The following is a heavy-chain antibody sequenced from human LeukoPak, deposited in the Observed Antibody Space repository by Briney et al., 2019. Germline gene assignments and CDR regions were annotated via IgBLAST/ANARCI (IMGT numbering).Heavy chain of an antibody. V-gene: IGHV3-7*01. CDR1: GFTFSSYW. Sequence: GGSLRLSCAASGFTFSSYWMSWVRQAPGKGLEWVANIKQDGSEKYYVDSVKGRFTISRDNAKNSLYLQMNSLRAEDTAVYYCARESYDFWSGCLLYYFDYWGQGTLVTVSS. CDR2: IKQDGSEK. D-gene: IGHD3-3*01. CDR3: ARESYDFWSGCLLYYFDY. J-gene: IGHJ4*02.